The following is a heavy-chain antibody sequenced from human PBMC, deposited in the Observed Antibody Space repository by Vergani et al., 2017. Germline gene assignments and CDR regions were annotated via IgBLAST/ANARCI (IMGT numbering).Heavy chain of an antibody. CDR3: ASDGGYYGSACCYPLELYYCMDV. V-gene: IGHV5-10-1*01. CDR2: IAPSDSYT. CDR1: GYSFTSYW. D-gene: IGHD2-2*01. Sequence: EVQLVQSGAEVKKPGESLRISCKGSGYSFTSYWISWVRQMPGQGLELMGRIAPSDSYTNYSPSFQGHVTISADKSISTAYLQWSSLKASDTAVYYCASDGGYYGSACCYPLELYYCMDVWGQGTTVTVSS. J-gene: IGHJ6*02.